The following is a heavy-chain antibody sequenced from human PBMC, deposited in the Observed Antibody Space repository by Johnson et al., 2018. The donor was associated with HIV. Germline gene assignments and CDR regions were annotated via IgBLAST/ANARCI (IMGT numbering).Heavy chain of an antibody. V-gene: IGHV3-30*04. Sequence: QVQLVESGGGLVQPGSSLRLSCAASGFTFSSYAMHWVRQAPGKGLEWVAVISYDGSNQYYADSVKGRFTISRDNSENTLYLQMNSLRAEDTAVFFCARDWSWRGSLKGGGAFDIWGQGTMVTVSS. J-gene: IGHJ3*02. CDR3: ARDWSWRGSLKGGGAFDI. CDR2: ISYDGSNQ. D-gene: IGHD1-26*01. CDR1: GFTFSSYA.